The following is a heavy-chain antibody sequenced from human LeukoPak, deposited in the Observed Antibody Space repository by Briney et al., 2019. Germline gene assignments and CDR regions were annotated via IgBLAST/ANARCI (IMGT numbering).Heavy chain of an antibody. CDR1: GISFSSYE. Sequence: PGGSLRLSCAASGISFSSYEMNWVRQAPGKGLEWVSYISNSGTTIFYADSVRGRFTISRDNAKNSLFLQMNSLRADDTAVYYCAGVPMSSSYFDSWGQGTLVTVSS. CDR2: ISNSGTTI. CDR3: AGVPMSSSYFDS. V-gene: IGHV3-48*03. D-gene: IGHD6-6*01. J-gene: IGHJ4*02.